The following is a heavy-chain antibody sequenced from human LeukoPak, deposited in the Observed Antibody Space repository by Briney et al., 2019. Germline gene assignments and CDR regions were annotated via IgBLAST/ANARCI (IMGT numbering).Heavy chain of an antibody. CDR2: FDPEDGET. D-gene: IGHD6-13*01. CDR1: GYTFTTYG. Sequence: ASVMVSCTASGYTFTTYGISWVRQAPGKGLERMGGFDPEDGETIYAQKFQGRVTMTEDTSTDTAYMELSSLRSEDTAVYYCATVAGNWFDPWGQGTLVTVSS. J-gene: IGHJ5*02. CDR3: ATVAGNWFDP. V-gene: IGHV1-24*01.